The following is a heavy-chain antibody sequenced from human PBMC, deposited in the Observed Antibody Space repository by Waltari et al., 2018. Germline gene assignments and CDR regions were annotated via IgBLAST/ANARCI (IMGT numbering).Heavy chain of an antibody. CDR2: IGGSGGST. CDR3: AKSRAGYSSGWYAD. J-gene: IGHJ4*02. CDR1: GFTFSSYA. V-gene: IGHV3-23*01. Sequence: EVQLLESGGGLVQPGGSLRLSCAASGFTFSSYAMSWVRQAPGKGLEWVSAIGGSGGSTYYADSVKGRFTISRDNSKNTLYLQMNSLRAEDTAVYYCAKSRAGYSSGWYADWGQGTLVTVSS. D-gene: IGHD6-19*01.